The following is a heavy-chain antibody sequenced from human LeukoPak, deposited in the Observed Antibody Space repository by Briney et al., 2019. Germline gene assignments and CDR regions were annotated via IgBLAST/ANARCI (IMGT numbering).Heavy chain of an antibody. V-gene: IGHV4-59*07. CDR3: ARVGHIVAAGTYDY. J-gene: IGHJ4*02. Sequence: PSDTLSLTCTVSGDSISSYYWSWIRQPPGKGLEWIGNIFYSRIPNYNPSLKSRVTTSFDTSKNQFSLKLSFVTAADTAVYYCARVGHIVAAGTYDYWGQGTLVTVTS. CDR2: IFYSRIP. D-gene: IGHD6-13*01. CDR1: GDSISSYY.